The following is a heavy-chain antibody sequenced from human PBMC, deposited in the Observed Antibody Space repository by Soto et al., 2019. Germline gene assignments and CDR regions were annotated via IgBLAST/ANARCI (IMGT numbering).Heavy chain of an antibody. J-gene: IGHJ4*02. V-gene: IGHV4-31*03. D-gene: IGHD1-26*01. CDR2: IYYIGST. Sequence: PSETLSLTCTVSAGSISSGGYYWSWIRQHPGKGLEWIGYIYYIGSTYYNPSLKSRVTISVDTSKNQFSLKLSSVTAADTAVYYCARGATRTTYYFDYWGQGTLVTVSS. CDR3: ARGATRTTYYFDY. CDR1: AGSISSGGYY.